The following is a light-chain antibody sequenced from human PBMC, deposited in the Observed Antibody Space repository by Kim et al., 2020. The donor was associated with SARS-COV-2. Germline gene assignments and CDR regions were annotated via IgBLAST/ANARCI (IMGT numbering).Light chain of an antibody. CDR1: QSVNQF. V-gene: IGKV1-39*01. CDR2: AAA. J-gene: IGKJ2*01. CDR3: QQSYSVQYT. Sequence: DIQMTQSPSSLSASVGDRVSITCRASQSVNQFLNWYQQKAGKAPKLLIYAAATLQGGVPSRFSGSGSETEFTLTISSLQAEDFATYYCQQSYSVQYTFGQGTKLEI.